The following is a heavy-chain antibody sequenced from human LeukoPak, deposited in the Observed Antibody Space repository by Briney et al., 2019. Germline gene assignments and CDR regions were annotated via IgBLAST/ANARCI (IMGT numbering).Heavy chain of an antibody. CDR1: GGTFSSYA. J-gene: IGHJ4*02. CDR2: IIPIFGTA. Sequence: SVKVSCKASGGTFSSYAISWVRQAPGQGLEWMGGIIPIFGTANYAQKFQGRVTITTDESTSTAYMELSSLRSEDTAVYYCASIENSHQIDYWGQGTLVAVSS. V-gene: IGHV1-69*05. D-gene: IGHD4-23*01. CDR3: ASIENSHQIDY.